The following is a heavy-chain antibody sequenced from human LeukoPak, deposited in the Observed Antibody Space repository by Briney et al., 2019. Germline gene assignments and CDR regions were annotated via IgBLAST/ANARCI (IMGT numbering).Heavy chain of an antibody. Sequence: GGSLRLSCAASGFTFSSYDMHWVRQATGKGLEWVSAIGTAGDTYYPGSVKGRFTISRENAKNSLYLQMNSLRAGDTAVYYCARDPGEGYFDYWGQGTLDTVSS. CDR3: ARDPGEGYFDY. CDR2: IGTAGDT. J-gene: IGHJ4*02. D-gene: IGHD3-10*01. V-gene: IGHV3-13*01. CDR1: GFTFSSYD.